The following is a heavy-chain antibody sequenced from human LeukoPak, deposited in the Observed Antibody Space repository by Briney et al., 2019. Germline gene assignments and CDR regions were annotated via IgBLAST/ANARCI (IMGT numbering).Heavy chain of an antibody. Sequence: PGGSLRLSWAASGFTFSSYGMHWVRQAPGKGLEWVAFIRYDGSNKYYADSVKGRFTISRDNSKNTLYLQMNSLRAEDTAVYYCAKDSAIDYGDYSGFDYWGQGTLVTVSS. CDR1: GFTFSSYG. V-gene: IGHV3-30*02. J-gene: IGHJ4*02. CDR3: AKDSAIDYGDYSGFDY. CDR2: IRYDGSNK. D-gene: IGHD4-17*01.